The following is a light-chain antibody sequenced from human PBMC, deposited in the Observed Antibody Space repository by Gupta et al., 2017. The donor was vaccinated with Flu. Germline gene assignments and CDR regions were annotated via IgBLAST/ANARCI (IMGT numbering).Light chain of an antibody. CDR2: DTS. J-gene: IGKJ4*01. CDR3: QQYGSSPLT. V-gene: IGKV3D-20*01. CDR1: QSVSRNS. Sequence: EIVLTQSPATLSLSPGERATLSCGASQSVSRNSLAWYQKKPGLAPRLLIYDTSTRATGIPDRFSGSGSGTDFILTITRLEPEDFAVYYCQQYGSSPLTFGGGTKVEIK.